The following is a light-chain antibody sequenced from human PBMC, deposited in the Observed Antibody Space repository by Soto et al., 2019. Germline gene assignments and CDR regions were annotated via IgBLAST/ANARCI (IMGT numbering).Light chain of an antibody. CDR1: LDVNSY. V-gene: IGKV3-11*01. CDR2: DAS. CDR3: QQRQYLPPIP. Sequence: VLTQSPATLSLSKGERATLSCRASLDVNSYLAWYQQKPGQAPRLLIYDASNRAAGIPARFSGSGSGTDFTLTISSLEPEDFAIYYCQQRQYLPPIPFCQGTRLEIK. J-gene: IGKJ5*01.